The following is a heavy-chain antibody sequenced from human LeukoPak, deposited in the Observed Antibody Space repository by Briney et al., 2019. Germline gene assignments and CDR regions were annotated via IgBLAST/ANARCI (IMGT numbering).Heavy chain of an antibody. J-gene: IGHJ1*01. Sequence: ASVKVSCKASGYTFTSYAMNWVRQAPGQGLEWMGWINTNTGNPTYAQGFTGRFVFSLDTSVSTAYLQISSLKAEDTAVYYCAKGIAAAGTSVDEYFQHWGQGTLVTVSS. CDR1: GYTFTSYA. D-gene: IGHD6-13*01. CDR3: AKGIAAAGTSVDEYFQH. CDR2: INTNTGNP. V-gene: IGHV7-4-1*02.